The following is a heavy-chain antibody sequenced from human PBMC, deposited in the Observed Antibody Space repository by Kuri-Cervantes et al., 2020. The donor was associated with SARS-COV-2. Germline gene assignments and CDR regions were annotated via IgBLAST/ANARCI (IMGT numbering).Heavy chain of an antibody. CDR3: ARLSAVAGTFDY. CDR1: GGSISSHY. J-gene: IGHJ4*02. CDR2: IYYSGST. Sequence: SETLSLTCTVSGGSISSHYWSWIRQPPGKGLEWIGSIYYSGSTYYNPSLKSRVTISVDTSKNQFSLKLSSVTAADTAVYYCARLSAVAGTFDYWGQGTLVTVSS. V-gene: IGHV4-39*01. D-gene: IGHD6-19*01.